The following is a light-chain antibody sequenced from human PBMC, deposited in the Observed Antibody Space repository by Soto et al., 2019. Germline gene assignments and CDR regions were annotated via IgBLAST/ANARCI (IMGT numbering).Light chain of an antibody. CDR2: AAS. J-gene: IGKJ1*01. V-gene: IGKV1-27*01. Sequence: DIQMTQSPSSLSASVGDRVTITCRASQGISNYLAWYQQKPGKVPKLLIYAASTLQSGVPSRFSGSGSGIEFTLTIRSLQPEDVATYYCQKYNSAPRTFGQGTKVEIK. CDR1: QGISNY. CDR3: QKYNSAPRT.